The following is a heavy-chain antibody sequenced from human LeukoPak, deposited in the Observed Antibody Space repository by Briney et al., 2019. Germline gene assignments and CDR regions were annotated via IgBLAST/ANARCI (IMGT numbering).Heavy chain of an antibody. Sequence: GGSLRLSCAASGFTFSSYSMTWVRQAPGKGLEWVSSISSSSSYIYYADSVKGRFTISRDNAKNSLYLQMNSLRAEDTAVYYCARPNQDFWSGYYSGYFDYWGQGTLVTVSS. V-gene: IGHV3-21*01. CDR3: ARPNQDFWSGYYSGYFDY. CDR2: ISSSSSYI. CDR1: GFTFSSYS. D-gene: IGHD3-3*01. J-gene: IGHJ4*02.